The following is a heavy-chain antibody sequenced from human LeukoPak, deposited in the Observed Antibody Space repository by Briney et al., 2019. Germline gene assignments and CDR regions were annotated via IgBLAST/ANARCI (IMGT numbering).Heavy chain of an antibody. J-gene: IGHJ4*02. CDR3: AKDLLCSSTSCYGSGYFDS. D-gene: IGHD2-2*01. CDR1: GFTFSSYS. V-gene: IGHV3-30*18. Sequence: GGSLRLSCAASGFTFSSYSMSWVRQAPGKGLEWVAIISYDGSNKYYADSVKGRFTISRDNSKNTLYLQMNSLRPEDTAVYYCAKDLLCSSTSCYGSGYFDSWGQGPLAPVSS. CDR2: ISYDGSNK.